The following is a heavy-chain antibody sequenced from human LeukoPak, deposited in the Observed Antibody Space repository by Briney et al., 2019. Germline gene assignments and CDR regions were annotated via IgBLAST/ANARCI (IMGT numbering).Heavy chain of an antibody. J-gene: IGHJ4*02. D-gene: IGHD2-2*01. CDR3: AKGGPYRLLLDY. CDR1: GFTFSSYG. CDR2: IRYDGSNK. Sequence: PGGSLRLSCAASGFTFSSYGMHWVRQAPGKGLEWVAFIRYDGSNKYYADSVKGRFTISRDNSKNTLYLQMNSLRAEDTAVYYCAKGGPYRLLLDYWGQGTLVTVSS. V-gene: IGHV3-30*02.